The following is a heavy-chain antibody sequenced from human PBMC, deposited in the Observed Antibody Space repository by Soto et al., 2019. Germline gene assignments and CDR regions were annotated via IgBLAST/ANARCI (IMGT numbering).Heavy chain of an antibody. J-gene: IGHJ5*02. CDR1: GYTFSNSG. V-gene: IGHV1-18*01. CDR3: ARVVPGAEAWFGP. CDR2: ISLYSDGT. D-gene: IGHD2-2*01. Sequence: QVQLVQSGGEVKRPGASVKVSCKTSGYTFSNSGITWVRQATGQPLEWLGWISLYSDGTNYAQKFQGRVSMTTDTSTTTAYMELRSLRSDDTAVYYCARVVPGAEAWFGPWGQGTLVTVSS.